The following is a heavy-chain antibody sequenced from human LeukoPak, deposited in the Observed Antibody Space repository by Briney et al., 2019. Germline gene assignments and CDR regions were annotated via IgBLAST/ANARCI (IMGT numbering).Heavy chain of an antibody. Sequence: ASVKVSCKASANTLGYYMHWVRQAPGQGLEWMGWINPNSGGTNYAQKFQGRVTMTRDTSISTAYMELSRLRSDDTAVYYCARNPLRTCSGGSCYPSYWGQGTLVTVSS. V-gene: IGHV1-2*02. CDR1: ANTLGYY. CDR2: INPNSGGT. D-gene: IGHD2-15*01. J-gene: IGHJ4*02. CDR3: ARNPLRTCSGGSCYPSY.